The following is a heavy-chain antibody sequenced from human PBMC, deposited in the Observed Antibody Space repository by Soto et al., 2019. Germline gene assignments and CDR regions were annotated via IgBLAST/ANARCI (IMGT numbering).Heavy chain of an antibody. J-gene: IGHJ6*03. CDR2: INHSGST. Sequence: SETLSLTCAVYGGSFSGYYWSWIRQPPGKGLEWIGEINHSGSTNYNPSLKSRVTISVDTSKNQFSLKLSSVTAADTAVYYCERSFRGNDFSSYYYYYMDVWGKGTTVTVSS. V-gene: IGHV4-34*01. CDR1: GGSFSGYY. D-gene: IGHD1-1*01. CDR3: ERSFRGNDFSSYYYYYMDV.